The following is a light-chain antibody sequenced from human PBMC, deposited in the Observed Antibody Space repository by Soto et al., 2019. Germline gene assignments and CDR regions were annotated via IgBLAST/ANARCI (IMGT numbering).Light chain of an antibody. CDR1: QDISNY. J-gene: IGKJ5*01. Sequence: DTQMTQSPASLSASVGDRVTITCQASQDISNYLNWYQQKPGKAPKLLIYAASSLQSGVPSRFSGSGSGTDFTLTISSLQPEDFATYYCQQSYSTPFTFGQGTRLEIK. CDR3: QQSYSTPFT. V-gene: IGKV1-39*01. CDR2: AAS.